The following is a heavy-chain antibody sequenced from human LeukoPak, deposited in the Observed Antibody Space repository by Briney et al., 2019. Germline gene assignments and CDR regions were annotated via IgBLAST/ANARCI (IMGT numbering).Heavy chain of an antibody. D-gene: IGHD3-3*01. CDR3: ARLSIFGVIIGAREYFFDY. CDR1: GYSFITFG. V-gene: IGHV1-18*01. CDR2: ITAYNGNT. Sequence: ASVKVSCKTSGYSFITFGITWVRQAPGQGLEWMGWITAYNGNTNYAQQLQGRVTMTTDTSTSTAYMELRSLTSDDTAVYYCARLSIFGVIIGAREYFFDYWGQGTLFTVSS. J-gene: IGHJ4*02.